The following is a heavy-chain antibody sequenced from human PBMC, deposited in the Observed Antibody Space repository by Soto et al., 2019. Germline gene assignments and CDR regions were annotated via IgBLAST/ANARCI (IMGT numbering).Heavy chain of an antibody. J-gene: IGHJ6*02. V-gene: IGHV3-23*01. Sequence: GGSLRLYCAASVFTCISYAMNWVRQAPGKGLEWVSAIGARGGSTYYADSVKGRFTISRDNSENTLYLQMSSLRVEDAAVYYCAKDFFGSSDYYYAMDAWGQGTTVTVS. CDR3: AKDFFGSSDYYYAMDA. D-gene: IGHD3-22*01. CDR2: IGARGGST. CDR1: VFTCISYA.